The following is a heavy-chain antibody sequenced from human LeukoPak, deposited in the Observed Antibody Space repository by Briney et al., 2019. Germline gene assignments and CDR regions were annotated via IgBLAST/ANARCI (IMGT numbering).Heavy chain of an antibody. V-gene: IGHV3-53*01. J-gene: IGHJ4*02. CDR2: IYGGGNI. CDR1: GFTVSSNY. CDR3: ARGAGYNYPYYFDY. D-gene: IGHD5-24*01. Sequence: GGSLRLSCAASGFTVSSNYMNWVRQAPGKGLEWVSVIYGGGNIYYADSVKGRFTISRDNSKNTLYLQMNSLRAEDTAVYHCARGAGYNYPYYFDYWGQGTLVTVSS.